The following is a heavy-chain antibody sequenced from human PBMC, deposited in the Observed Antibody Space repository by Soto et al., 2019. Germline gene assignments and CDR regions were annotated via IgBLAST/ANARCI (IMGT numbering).Heavy chain of an antibody. Sequence: QVQLVQSGGGLVKPGGSLRLSCEASGFNFNDYYMSWIRQAPGKGLERVSDINSDGTTTHYADSVKGRFTISRDNAKNALYLQMVSLRVDDTAVYYCSRDAWGGPSGQGTLVTVSS. V-gene: IGHV3-11*01. CDR1: GFNFNDYY. D-gene: IGHD3-10*01. J-gene: IGHJ5*02. CDR3: SRDAWGGP. CDR2: INSDGTTT.